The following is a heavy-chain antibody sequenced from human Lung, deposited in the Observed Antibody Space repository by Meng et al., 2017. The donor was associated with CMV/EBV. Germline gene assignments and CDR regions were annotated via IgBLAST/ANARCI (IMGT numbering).Heavy chain of an antibody. J-gene: IGHJ6*02. D-gene: IGHD4-23*01. CDR1: GFTFSDYY. Sequence: GXXRLSCAASGFTFSDYYMSWIRQAPGKGLEWVSYISSSGSTIYYADSVRGRFTISRDNAKNSLYLQMNSLRAEDTAVYYCASLVVTTLYYYYGMDVWGQGTTVTVSS. V-gene: IGHV3-11*04. CDR2: ISSSGSTI. CDR3: ASLVVTTLYYYYGMDV.